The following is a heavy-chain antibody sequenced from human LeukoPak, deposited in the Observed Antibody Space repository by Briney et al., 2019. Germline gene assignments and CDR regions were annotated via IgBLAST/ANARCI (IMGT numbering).Heavy chain of an antibody. CDR3: AKDLLGGLRDY. CDR2: IYNNGRS. J-gene: IGHJ4*02. Sequence: DPGGSLRLSCTASGFTVSSNYMSWVRQPPGKGLEWVSVIYNNGRSYYADSVKGRFTISRDDSQNTPYLQMNSLRSEDTAVYYCAKDLLGGLRDYWGQGTQVTVSS. CDR1: GFTVSSNY. V-gene: IGHV3-66*01. D-gene: IGHD4-17*01.